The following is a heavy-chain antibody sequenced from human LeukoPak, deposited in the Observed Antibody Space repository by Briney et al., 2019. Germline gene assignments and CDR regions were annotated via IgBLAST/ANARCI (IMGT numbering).Heavy chain of an antibody. Sequence: SETLSLTCAVYGCSFSGYYWSWIRQPPGKGLEWIGEINHSGSTNYNASLKSRVTISVDTSNNQFSLKLSSVIAADTAVYYWAVGADGYYFDYWGQGTLVTVSS. CDR3: AVGADGYYFDY. V-gene: IGHV4-34*01. CDR2: INHSGST. J-gene: IGHJ4*02. D-gene: IGHD6-13*01. CDR1: GCSFSGYY.